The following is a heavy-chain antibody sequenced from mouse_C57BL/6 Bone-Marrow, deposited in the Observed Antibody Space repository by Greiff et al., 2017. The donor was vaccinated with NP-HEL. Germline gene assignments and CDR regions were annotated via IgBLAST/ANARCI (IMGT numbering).Heavy chain of an antibody. CDR1: GFTFSDYY. V-gene: IGHV5-12*01. Sequence: EVKLVESGGGLVQPGGSLKLSCAASGFTFSDYYMYWVRQTPEKRLEWVAYISNGGGSTYYPDTVKGRFTISRDNAKNTLYLQMSRLKSEDTAMYYCARHAGHYFDYWGQGTTLTVSS. J-gene: IGHJ2*01. D-gene: IGHD3-1*01. CDR3: ARHAGHYFDY. CDR2: ISNGGGST.